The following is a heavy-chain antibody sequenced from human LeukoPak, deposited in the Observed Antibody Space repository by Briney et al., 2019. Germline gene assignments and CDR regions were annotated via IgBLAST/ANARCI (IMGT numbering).Heavy chain of an antibody. CDR3: AKYLCTTTNCYRDFQH. V-gene: IGHV3-23*01. Sequence: PGGSLTLSCAASGFTFSTYAMSWVRQAPGKWLEWVSSIGSDGVNTHYGDSVKGRFTISRDNSENTLCLQMSSLRAEDTAVYYCAKYLCTTTNCYRDFQHWGQGTLVTVSS. CDR1: GFTFSTYA. CDR2: IGSDGVNT. J-gene: IGHJ1*01. D-gene: IGHD2-21*01.